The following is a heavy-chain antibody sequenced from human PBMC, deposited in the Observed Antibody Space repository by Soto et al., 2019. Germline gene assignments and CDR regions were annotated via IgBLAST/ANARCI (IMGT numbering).Heavy chain of an antibody. Sequence: PSETLSLTCTVSGVSISSGGYYWSWIRQHPGKGLEWIGYIYYSGSTYYNPSLKSRVTISVDTSKNQLSLKLSSVTAADTAVYYCARGSAAGTKSPFDYWGQGTLVTVSS. D-gene: IGHD6-13*01. V-gene: IGHV4-31*03. CDR1: GVSISSGGYY. CDR2: IYYSGST. CDR3: ARGSAAGTKSPFDY. J-gene: IGHJ4*02.